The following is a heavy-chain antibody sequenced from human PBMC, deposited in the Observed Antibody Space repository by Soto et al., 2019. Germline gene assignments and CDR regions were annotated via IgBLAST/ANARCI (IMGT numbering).Heavy chain of an antibody. CDR1: VEPMTGGYY. CDR3: ARGWYYFDV. D-gene: IGHD2-15*01. V-gene: IGHV4-38-2*01. CDR2: IYYGGTT. Sequence: SETLSLTCDVSVEPMTGGYYWGWIRQSPGKGLEWIGSIYYGGTTYYNPSLRSRLAISIDTSKNQFSLRLSSVTAADTALYYCARGWYYFDVWGQGSLVTVS. J-gene: IGHJ4*02.